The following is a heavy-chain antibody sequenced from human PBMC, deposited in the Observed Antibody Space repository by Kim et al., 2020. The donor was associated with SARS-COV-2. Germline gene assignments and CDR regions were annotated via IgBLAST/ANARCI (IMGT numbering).Heavy chain of an antibody. V-gene: IGHV3-30-3*01. CDR2: ISYDGSSK. D-gene: IGHD3-10*01. Sequence: GGSLRLSCGASGFAISSFAMHWVRQAPGKGLEWVAVISYDGSSKYYADSVKGRFTISRDNSKNALYLQMNSLRAEDRAVYYCAREDGTGWPDYYYYGMDDWGQGTPVTVSS. CDR1: GFAISSFA. J-gene: IGHJ6*02. CDR3: AREDGTGWPDYYYYGMDD.